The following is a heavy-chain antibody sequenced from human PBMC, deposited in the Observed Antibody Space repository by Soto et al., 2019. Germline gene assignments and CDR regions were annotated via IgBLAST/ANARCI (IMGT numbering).Heavy chain of an antibody. J-gene: IGHJ2*01. D-gene: IGHD4-17*01. V-gene: IGHV3-73*01. CDR3: TRPTATTVVNSDWYFDL. Sequence: EVQLVESGGGLVQPGGSLKLSCAASGFTFSGSTMHWVRQASGKGLEWVGRIRSKANNYATAYAASVTGRFTISRDDSKNTAFLQMNSLQTEDTAVYHCTRPTATTVVNSDWYFDLWGRGTLVTVSS. CDR1: GFTFSGST. CDR2: IRSKANNYAT.